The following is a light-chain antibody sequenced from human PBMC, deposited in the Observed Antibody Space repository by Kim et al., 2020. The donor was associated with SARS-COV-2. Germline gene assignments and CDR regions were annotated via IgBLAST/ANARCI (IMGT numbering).Light chain of an antibody. J-gene: IGKJ3*01. V-gene: IGKV3-15*01. CDR3: QQYNNWPPVT. Sequence: SPGERATLACRASQSVSSNLAWYQQKPGQAPRLLIYGASTRATGIPARFSGSGSGTEFTLTISSLQSEDFAVYYCQQYNNWPPVTVGPGTKVDSK. CDR2: GAS. CDR1: QSVSSN.